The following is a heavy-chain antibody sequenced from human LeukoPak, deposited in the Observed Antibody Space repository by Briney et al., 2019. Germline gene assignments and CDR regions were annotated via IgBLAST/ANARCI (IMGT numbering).Heavy chain of an antibody. D-gene: IGHD1-26*01. CDR2: INHSGST. CDR3: ARVHAGARYYGMDV. Sequence: SETLSLTCAVYGGSFSGYYWSWIRQPPGKGLKWIGEINHSGSTNYNPSLKSRVTISVDTSKNQFSLKLSSVTAADTAVYYCARVHAGARYYGMDVWGRGTTVTVSS. J-gene: IGHJ6*02. V-gene: IGHV4-34*01. CDR1: GGSFSGYY.